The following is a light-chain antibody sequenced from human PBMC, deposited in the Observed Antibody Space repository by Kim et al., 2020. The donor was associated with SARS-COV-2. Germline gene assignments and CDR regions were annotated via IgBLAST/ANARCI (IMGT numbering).Light chain of an antibody. CDR2: YDT. Sequence: APRKTGIISWGGNNSGSKGVHWDQQKPGHAPVVVIYYDTGRPSGLPGRFAGSNSEDTATLTISREEAGDEAYYYCQVCARTTHRVFGGGTQLTVL. CDR3: QVCARTTHRV. V-gene: IGLV3-21*04. J-gene: IGLJ3*02. CDR1: NSGSKG.